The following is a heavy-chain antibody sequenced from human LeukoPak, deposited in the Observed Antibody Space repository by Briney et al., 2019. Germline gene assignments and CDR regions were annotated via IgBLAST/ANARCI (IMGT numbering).Heavy chain of an antibody. CDR1: GYTFTSYA. CDR2: INAGNGNT. CDR3: ARDQAEGIVGAP. D-gene: IGHD1-26*01. V-gene: IGHV1-3*01. Sequence: ASVKVSCKASGYTFTSYAMHWVRQAPGQRLEWMGWINAGNGNTKYSQKFQGRVTITRDTSASTAYMELSSLRSEDTAVYYCARDQAEGIVGAPWGQGTLVTVSS. J-gene: IGHJ5*02.